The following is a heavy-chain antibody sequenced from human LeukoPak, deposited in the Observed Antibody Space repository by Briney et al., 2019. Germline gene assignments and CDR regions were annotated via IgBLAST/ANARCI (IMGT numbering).Heavy chain of an antibody. J-gene: IGHJ4*02. Sequence: ASVKVSRKASGYXFTSYRISWVRQAPGQGLQWMGWISAYNGNTNYAQKFQDRVTMTTDTSTNTAYMELRSLRSDDTAVYYCAASGWSKPYYFDYWGQGTLVTVSS. D-gene: IGHD6-19*01. CDR3: AASGWSKPYYFDY. CDR1: GYXFTSYR. V-gene: IGHV1-18*01. CDR2: ISAYNGNT.